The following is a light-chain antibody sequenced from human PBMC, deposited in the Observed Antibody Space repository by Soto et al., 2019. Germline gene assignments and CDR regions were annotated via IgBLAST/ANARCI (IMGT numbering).Light chain of an antibody. Sequence: EDVLTQSPGTLSLSPGERATLSCRASQSVSSAYLAWYQQKPGQAPRLLIYGASIRATGIPDRFGGSGSGTDFTLTISRLEPEDFAVYYRQQYGNTPPWTFGQGTKVDIK. V-gene: IGKV3-20*01. CDR2: GAS. CDR1: QSVSSAY. CDR3: QQYGNTPPWT. J-gene: IGKJ1*01.